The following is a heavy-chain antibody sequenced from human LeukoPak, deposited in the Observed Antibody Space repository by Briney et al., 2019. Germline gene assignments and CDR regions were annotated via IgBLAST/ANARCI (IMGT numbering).Heavy chain of an antibody. CDR2: IWYDGSNK. Sequence: PGGSLRLSCAASGFTFSSYGMQWVRQAPGKGLEWVAVIWYDGSNKYYADSVKGRFTISRDNSKNTLYLQMNSLRAEDTAVYYCAMTRITIFGVVTHYFDYWGQGTLVTVSS. J-gene: IGHJ4*02. V-gene: IGHV3-33*01. D-gene: IGHD3-3*01. CDR3: AMTRITIFGVVTHYFDY. CDR1: GFTFSSYG.